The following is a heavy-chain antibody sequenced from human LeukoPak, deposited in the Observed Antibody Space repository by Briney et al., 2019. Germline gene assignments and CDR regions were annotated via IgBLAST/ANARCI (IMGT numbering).Heavy chain of an antibody. CDR1: GFTFSSYA. J-gene: IGHJ6*02. Sequence: GGSLRLSCAASGFTFSSYAMSWVRQAPGQGLELVSAISGSGGSTYYADSVKGRFTISRDNSKNTLYLQMNSLRAEDTAVYYCAKDSSGWRNYYYGMDVWGQGTTVTVSS. CDR2: ISGSGGST. CDR3: AKDSSGWRNYYYGMDV. V-gene: IGHV3-23*01. D-gene: IGHD6-19*01.